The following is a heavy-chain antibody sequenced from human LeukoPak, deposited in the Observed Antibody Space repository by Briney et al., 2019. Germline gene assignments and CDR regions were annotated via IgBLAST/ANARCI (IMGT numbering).Heavy chain of an antibody. CDR3: ARAPPGIAVAGAEFDY. Sequence: GGSLRLSCAASGFTFSSYWMSWVRQAPGKGLEWVANIKQDGSEKYYVDSVKGRFTISRDNAKNSLYLQMNSLRAEDTAVYYCARAPPGIAVAGAEFDYWGQGTLVTVSS. J-gene: IGHJ4*02. V-gene: IGHV3-7*01. D-gene: IGHD6-19*01. CDR2: IKQDGSEK. CDR1: GFTFSSYW.